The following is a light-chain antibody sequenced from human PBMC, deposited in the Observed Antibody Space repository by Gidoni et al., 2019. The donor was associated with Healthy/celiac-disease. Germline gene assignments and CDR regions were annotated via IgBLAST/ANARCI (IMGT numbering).Light chain of an antibody. CDR2: DAS. Sequence: EIVLTQSPATLSLSPGERATLSCRASQSVGSYLAWYQQKPGQAPRLLIYDASNRATGIPARFSGSGSGTDFTLTISSLEPEDFAVYYCQQRINWPLTFXGXTKVEIK. CDR1: QSVGSY. J-gene: IGKJ4*01. V-gene: IGKV3-11*01. CDR3: QQRINWPLT.